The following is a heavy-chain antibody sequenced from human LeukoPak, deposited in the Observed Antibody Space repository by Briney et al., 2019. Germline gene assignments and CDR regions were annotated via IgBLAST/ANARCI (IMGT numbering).Heavy chain of an antibody. CDR1: GGSISSSRYY. D-gene: IGHD3-16*01. Sequence: SEPLSLTCTVSGGSISSSRYYGGWIRQPPGKGLEWIGSCYYCGSTYYNPSLKSRVTMSVDTSKNQFSLKVSSVTAANTAVYSCATPASGLREAPLDYWGQGTLVTVSS. V-gene: IGHV4-39*01. CDR2: CYYCGST. J-gene: IGHJ4*02. CDR3: ATPASGLREAPLDY.